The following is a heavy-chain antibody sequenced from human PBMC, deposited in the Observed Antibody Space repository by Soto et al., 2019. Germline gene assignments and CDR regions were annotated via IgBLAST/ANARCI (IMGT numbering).Heavy chain of an antibody. CDR3: ATGGERDYDDPSGWR. D-gene: IGHD3-22*01. J-gene: IGHJ1*01. V-gene: IGHV1-69*12. Sequence: QVQLVQSGAEVKKPGSSVKVSCKASGGTFSNYALDWVRQAPGQGLEWMGGIIPIFGTVRHAQNFQGRVTITADESTATAYMELSSLIYEDTAMYYCATGGERDYDDPSGWRWGQGNLVSVSS. CDR2: IIPIFGTV. CDR1: GGTFSNYA.